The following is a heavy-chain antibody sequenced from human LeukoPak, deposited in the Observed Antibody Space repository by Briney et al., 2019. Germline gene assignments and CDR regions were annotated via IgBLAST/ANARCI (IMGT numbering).Heavy chain of an antibody. Sequence: GGSLRLSCAASGFTFDDYGMSWVRQAPGKGLEWVSGINWNGGSTGYADSVKGRFTISRDNAKNSLYLQMNSLRAEDTALYYCAREGYDFWSGYYAYNYYYYYMDVWGKGTTVTVSS. CDR3: AREGYDFWSGYYAYNYYYYYMDV. CDR2: INWNGGST. CDR1: GFTFDDYG. D-gene: IGHD3-3*01. V-gene: IGHV3-20*04. J-gene: IGHJ6*03.